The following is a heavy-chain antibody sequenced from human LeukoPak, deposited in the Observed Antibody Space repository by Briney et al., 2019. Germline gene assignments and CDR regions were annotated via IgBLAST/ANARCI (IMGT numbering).Heavy chain of an antibody. D-gene: IGHD1-26*01. CDR1: GFTFSSYW. V-gene: IGHV3-7*01. Sequence: PGGSLRLSCTVSGFTFSSYWMSWVRQDPGKGLEWVANIKEDGSEQYYVDSVKGRFTISRDNAKTSLYLQMNSLRAEDTAVYFCARDPSGSGGTYSDYWGQGTLVTVSS. J-gene: IGHJ4*02. CDR3: ARDPSGSGGTYSDY. CDR2: IKEDGSEQ.